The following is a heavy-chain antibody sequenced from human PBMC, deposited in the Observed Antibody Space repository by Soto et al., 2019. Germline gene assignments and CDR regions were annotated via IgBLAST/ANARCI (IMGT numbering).Heavy chain of an antibody. CDR3: ARHPPSSVYYGAGGYFDY. Sequence: PSETMSLTCTVAGGSISSYGWSWIRQHPGKGLEWIGYIYYSGSTNYNPSLKSRVTISVDTSKNQFSLKLSSVTAADTAVYYCARHPPSSVYYGAGGYFDYWGQGTLVTVSS. CDR2: IYYSGST. CDR1: GGSISSYG. J-gene: IGHJ4*02. V-gene: IGHV4-59*08. D-gene: IGHD3-10*01.